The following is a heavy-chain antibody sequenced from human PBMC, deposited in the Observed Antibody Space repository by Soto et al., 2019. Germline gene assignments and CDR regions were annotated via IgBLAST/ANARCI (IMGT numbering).Heavy chain of an antibody. Sequence: SVKVSCKASGGTFSSYAISWVRQAPGQGLEWMGGIIPIFGTANYAQKFQGRVTITADESTSTAYMELSSLRSEDTAVYYCARDPTPYDSSGYFDYWGQGTLVTVSS. CDR3: ARDPTPYDSSGYFDY. CDR2: IIPIFGTA. J-gene: IGHJ4*02. CDR1: GGTFSSYA. D-gene: IGHD3-22*01. V-gene: IGHV1-69*13.